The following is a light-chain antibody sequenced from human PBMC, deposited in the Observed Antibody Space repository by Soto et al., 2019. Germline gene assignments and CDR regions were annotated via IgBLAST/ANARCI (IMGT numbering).Light chain of an antibody. J-gene: IGKJ2*01. V-gene: IGKV3-15*01. CDR2: GAS. CDR1: QSVSSN. CDR3: LQYNNWPYT. Sequence: EIVMTQSPATLSVSPGERAALSCRASQSVSSNFAWYQQKPGQAPRLLIYGASTRATGIPARFSGSGSGTDFTLTISSLQSEDFAVYYCLQYNNWPYTFGQGTKLEIK.